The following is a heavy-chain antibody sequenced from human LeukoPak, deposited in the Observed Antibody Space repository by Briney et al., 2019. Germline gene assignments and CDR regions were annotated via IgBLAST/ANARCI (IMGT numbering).Heavy chain of an antibody. V-gene: IGHV3-7*04. CDR2: IKQDGSEK. Sequence: PGGSLRLSCAASGFTFSSYWMTWVRQAPGKGLEWVANIKQDGSEKYYVDSAEGRFTISRDNAKNSLYLQMDSLRAEDTAVYYCARDWYSGYDSFDYWGQGTVVTVSS. CDR3: ARDWYSGYDSFDY. D-gene: IGHD5-12*01. CDR1: GFTFSSYW. J-gene: IGHJ4*02.